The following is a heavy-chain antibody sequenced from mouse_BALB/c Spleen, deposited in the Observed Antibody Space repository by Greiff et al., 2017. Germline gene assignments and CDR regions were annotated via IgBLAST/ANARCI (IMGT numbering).Heavy chain of an antibody. D-gene: IGHD2-14*01. CDR2: IDPENGDT. Sequence: EVQLHQSGAELVRSGASVKLSCTASGFNIKDYYMHWVKQRPEQGLEWIGWIDPENGDTEYAPKFQGKATMTADTSSNTAYLQLSSLTSEDTAVYYCNEGVRGAYWGQGTLVTVSA. CDR1: GFNIKDYY. CDR3: NEGVRGAY. J-gene: IGHJ3*01. V-gene: IGHV14-4*02.